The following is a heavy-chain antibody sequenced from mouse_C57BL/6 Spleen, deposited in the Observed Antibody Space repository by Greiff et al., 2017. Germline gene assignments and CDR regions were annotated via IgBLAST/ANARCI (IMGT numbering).Heavy chain of an antibody. Sequence: VQLQESGPELVKPGASVKISCTASGYAFSSSWMNWVKQRPGKGLEWIGRIYPGDGDTNYNGKFKGKATLTADKSSSTAYMQLSSLTSEDSAVYFCAREDDNYVIYFDDWGQGTTLTVAS. CDR1: GYAFSSSW. CDR2: IYPGDGDT. CDR3: AREDDNYVIYFDD. J-gene: IGHJ2*01. V-gene: IGHV1-82*01. D-gene: IGHD2-1*01.